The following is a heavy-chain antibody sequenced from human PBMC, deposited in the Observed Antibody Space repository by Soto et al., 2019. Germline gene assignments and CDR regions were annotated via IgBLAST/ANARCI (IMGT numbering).Heavy chain of an antibody. D-gene: IGHD5-18*01. CDR3: AKQAMVREFDY. Sequence: VRLSCAASGFTFSGSAMHWVRQASGKGLEWVGRIRSKANSYATAYAASVKGRFTISRDDSKNTAYLQMNSLKTEDTAVYYCAKQAMVREFDYWGQGTLVTVSS. CDR2: IRSKANSYAT. CDR1: GFTFSGSA. V-gene: IGHV3-73*01. J-gene: IGHJ4*02.